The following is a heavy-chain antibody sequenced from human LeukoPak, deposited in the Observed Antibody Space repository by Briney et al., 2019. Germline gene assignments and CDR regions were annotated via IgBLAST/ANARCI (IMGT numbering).Heavy chain of an antibody. V-gene: IGHV3-66*01. CDR1: GFTVSSNY. CDR3: ARDSRSSQSTRGRYGYYYYYGMDV. J-gene: IGHJ6*02. CDR2: IYSGGST. D-gene: IGHD6-6*01. Sequence: GGSLRLSYAASGFTVSSNYMSWVRQAPGRGLEWVSVIYSGGSTYYADSVKGRFTISRDNSKNTLYLQMNSLRAEDTAVYYCARDSRSSQSTRGRYGYYYYYGMDVWGQGTTVTVSS.